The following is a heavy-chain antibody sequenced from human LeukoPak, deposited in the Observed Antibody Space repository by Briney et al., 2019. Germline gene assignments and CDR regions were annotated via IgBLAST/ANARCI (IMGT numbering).Heavy chain of an antibody. CDR1: GFTFNSYA. V-gene: IGHV3-23*01. D-gene: IGHD2-15*01. CDR3: ARESNRRLHYYGIDV. CDR2: ISGSGGST. Sequence: AGSLSLSCAASGFTFNSYAMSRVRQAQGLGLEWGSAISGSGGSTYYADSVKGRFTISRDNSKNTLYLQMNSLRAEDTAVYYCARESNRRLHYYGIDVWGLGTTVTVSS. J-gene: IGHJ6*02.